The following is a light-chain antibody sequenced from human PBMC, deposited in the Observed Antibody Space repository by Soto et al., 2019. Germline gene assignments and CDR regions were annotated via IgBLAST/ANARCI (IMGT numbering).Light chain of an antibody. CDR2: KAS. CDR1: QSISFW. V-gene: IGKV1-5*03. Sequence: DIQMTQSPSTLSASVGDRVTITCRANQSISFWLAWYQQKPGKAPKVLIYKASTLGSGVPSRFSGSGSGTEFTLTINGLQPDDFATYYCQHYQSYLWTFGQGTKVEVK. J-gene: IGKJ1*01. CDR3: QHYQSYLWT.